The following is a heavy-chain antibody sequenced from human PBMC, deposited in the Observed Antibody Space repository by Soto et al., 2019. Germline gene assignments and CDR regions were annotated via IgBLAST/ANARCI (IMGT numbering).Heavy chain of an antibody. CDR3: AKADAYCGGDCYTPYYYDMDV. CDR1: GFTFSSYA. D-gene: IGHD2-21*02. V-gene: IGHV3-23*01. CDR2: ISGSGGST. J-gene: IGHJ6*02. Sequence: PGGSLRLSCAASGFTFSSYAMNWVRQAPGKGLEWVSAISGSGGSTYFADSVKGRFTISRDNSKNTLYLQMNSLRAEDTAVYYCAKADAYCGGDCYTPYYYDMDVWGQGTTVTVSS.